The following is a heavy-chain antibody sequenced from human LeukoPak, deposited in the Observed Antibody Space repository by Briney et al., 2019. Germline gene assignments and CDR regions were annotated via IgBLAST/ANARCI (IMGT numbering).Heavy chain of an antibody. Sequence: PSETLSLTCTVSGDSISSSDYYWGWIRQPPGKGLGWIGTISYSGSTYYNPSLQSRVTISVDTSKSQFSLELSSVTAADTAVYYCARGSRRLADFHYWGQGTLVTVSS. V-gene: IGHV4-39*01. CDR1: GDSISSSDYY. J-gene: IGHJ4*02. CDR2: ISYSGST. D-gene: IGHD1-26*01. CDR3: ARGSRRLADFHY.